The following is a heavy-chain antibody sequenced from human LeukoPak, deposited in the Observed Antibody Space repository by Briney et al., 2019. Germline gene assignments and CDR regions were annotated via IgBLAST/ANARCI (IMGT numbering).Heavy chain of an antibody. CDR2: INAGNGNT. D-gene: IGHD5-12*01. V-gene: IGHV1-3*01. CDR3: ARGGHPPFYYYGMDV. J-gene: IGHJ6*02. Sequence: ASVKVSCKASGYTFTSYAMHWVRQAPGQRLEWMGWINAGNGNTKYSQKFQGRVTITRDTSASTAYMELSSLRSEDTAVYYCARGGHPPFYYYGMDVWGQGTTVTVSS. CDR1: GYTFTSYA.